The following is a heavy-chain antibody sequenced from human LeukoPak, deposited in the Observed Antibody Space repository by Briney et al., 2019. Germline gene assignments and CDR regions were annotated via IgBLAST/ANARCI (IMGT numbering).Heavy chain of an antibody. CDR2: INPSGGSP. D-gene: IGHD3-10*01. Sequence: EASVKVSCKASGYTFTSYYLHWVRQAPGQGLEWMGIINPSGGSPNYAKKFQGRVTMTRDTSTSTVYMELRSLRSADTALYYCAREFVGGRSGELGYWGQGTLVTVSS. J-gene: IGHJ4*02. V-gene: IGHV1-46*01. CDR1: GYTFTSYY. CDR3: AREFVGGRSGELGY.